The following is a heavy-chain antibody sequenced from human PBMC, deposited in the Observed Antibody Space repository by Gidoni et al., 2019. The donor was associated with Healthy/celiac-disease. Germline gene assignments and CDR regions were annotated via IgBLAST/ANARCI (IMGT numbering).Heavy chain of an antibody. J-gene: IGHJ4*02. CDR3: ARAEYYYGSGSRSFDY. V-gene: IGHV4-59*01. CDR2: IYYSGTT. D-gene: IGHD3-10*01. CDR1: GGSISSYY. Sequence: QVQLQESGPGLVQPSETLSSTCTASGGSISSYYWSWLRQPPGKGLAWIGYIYYSGTTNYNPSLKSRVTISVDTSKNPFSLKLSSVTAADTAVYYCARAEYYYGSGSRSFDYWGQGTLVTVSS.